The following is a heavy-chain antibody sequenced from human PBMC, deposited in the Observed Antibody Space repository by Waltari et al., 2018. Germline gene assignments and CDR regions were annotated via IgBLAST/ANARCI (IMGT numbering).Heavy chain of an antibody. CDR3: AKDGLIAVAASTYYFDY. J-gene: IGHJ4*02. V-gene: IGHV3-9*01. D-gene: IGHD6-19*01. CDR2: ISWNSGSI. CDR1: GFTFDDYA. Sequence: EVQLLESGGGLVQPGGSLRLSCAASGFTFDDYAMHWVRQAPGKGLEGVSGISWNSGSIGYADPWKGRLTSSRDNAKNSLYLQMNSLRAEDTALYYCAKDGLIAVAASTYYFDYWGQGTLVTVSS.